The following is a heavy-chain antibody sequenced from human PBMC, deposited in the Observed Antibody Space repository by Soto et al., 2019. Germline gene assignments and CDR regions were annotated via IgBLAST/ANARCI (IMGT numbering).Heavy chain of an antibody. V-gene: IGHV3-23*01. Sequence: EVQLLESGGGLVQPGGSLGLSCAASGFTFSTYAMSWVRQAPGKGLEWVSAISGSGSNTYYADSVKGRFTISRDDSKSTLYLQMNSLRAEDTAVYYCARDPSHSYYTLFYYFDYWGQGTLVTVSS. CDR3: ARDPSHSYYTLFYYFDY. D-gene: IGHD1-26*01. CDR2: ISGSGSNT. J-gene: IGHJ4*02. CDR1: GFTFSTYA.